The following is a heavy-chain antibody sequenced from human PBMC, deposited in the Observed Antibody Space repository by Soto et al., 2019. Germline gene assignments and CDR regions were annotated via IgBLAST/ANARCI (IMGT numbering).Heavy chain of an antibody. Sequence: GGSLRLSCAASGFTFDDYAMHWVRQAPGKGLEWVAVICWDGSSIYYADSVKGRFTISRDNSKNTLYLQMNSLRAEDTAVYYCAKDRRYSSSSDPWGQGTLVTVSS. D-gene: IGHD6-6*01. J-gene: IGHJ5*02. V-gene: IGHV3-23*03. CDR3: AKDRRYSSSSDP. CDR2: ICWDGSSI. CDR1: GFTFDDYA.